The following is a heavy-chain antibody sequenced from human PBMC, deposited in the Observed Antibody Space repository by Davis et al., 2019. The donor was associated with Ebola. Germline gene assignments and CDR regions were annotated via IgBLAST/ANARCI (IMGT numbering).Heavy chain of an antibody. CDR2: ISSSSSYT. V-gene: IGHV3-11*06. Sequence: PGGSLRLSGAASGFTFSDYYMSWIRQAPGKGLEWVSYISSSSSYTNYADSVKGRFTISRDNAKNSLYLQMNSLRAEDTAVYYCARGRFLEWPDYWGQGTLVTVSS. CDR3: ARGRFLEWPDY. J-gene: IGHJ4*02. D-gene: IGHD3-3*01. CDR1: GFTFSDYY.